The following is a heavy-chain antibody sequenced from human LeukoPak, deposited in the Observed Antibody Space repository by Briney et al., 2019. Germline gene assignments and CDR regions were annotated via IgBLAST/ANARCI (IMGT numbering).Heavy chain of an antibody. Sequence: PGGSLRLSCAASGFTFSSYAMSWVRQAPGKGLEWVSAISGSGGSTYYADSVKGRFTISRDNSKNTLYLQMNSLRAEDTAVYYCARDLYSGSYLFDYWGQGTLVTVSS. J-gene: IGHJ4*02. CDR1: GFTFSSYA. CDR3: ARDLYSGSYLFDY. CDR2: ISGSGGST. D-gene: IGHD1-26*01. V-gene: IGHV3-23*01.